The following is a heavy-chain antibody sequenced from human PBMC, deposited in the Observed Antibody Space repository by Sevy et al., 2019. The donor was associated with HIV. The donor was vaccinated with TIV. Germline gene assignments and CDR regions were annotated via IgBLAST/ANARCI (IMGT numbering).Heavy chain of an antibody. Sequence: SETLSLTCTVSGGSISSYYWSWIRQPAGKGLEWIGRIYTSGSTNYNPSLKSRVTMSVDTSKNHFSLKLSSVTAADPAVYYCARDHYDFWSGYYINWFDPWGQGTLVTVSS. V-gene: IGHV4-4*07. D-gene: IGHD3-3*01. CDR2: IYTSGST. J-gene: IGHJ5*02. CDR3: ARDHYDFWSGYYINWFDP. CDR1: GGSISSYY.